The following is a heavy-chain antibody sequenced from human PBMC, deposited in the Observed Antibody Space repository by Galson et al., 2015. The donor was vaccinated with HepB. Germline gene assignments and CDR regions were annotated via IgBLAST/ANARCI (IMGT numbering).Heavy chain of an antibody. J-gene: IGHJ3*02. CDR3: ARALTSVNEFDI. CDR2: VVPILGTS. Sequence: SVKVSCKVSGNTFSSHTFNWVRQAPGQGLEWMGRVVPILGTSNYAKRFQGRVTFTADKSTTTAYMELSSLRSEDTAMYYCARALTSVNEFDIWGQGTMVTVSS. V-gene: IGHV1-69*08. CDR1: GNTFSSHT. D-gene: IGHD4-17*01.